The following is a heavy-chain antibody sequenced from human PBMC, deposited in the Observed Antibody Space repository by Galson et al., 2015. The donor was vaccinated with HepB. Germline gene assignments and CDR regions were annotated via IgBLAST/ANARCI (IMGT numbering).Heavy chain of an antibody. CDR3: ARARFESYYDSSGLRGGFDP. Sequence: SLRLSCAASGFTFSDYYMSWIRQAPGKGLEWVSYISSSSSYTNYADSVKGRFTISRDNAKNSLYLQMNSLRAEDTAVYYCARARFESYYDSSGLRGGFDPWGQGTLVTVSS. CDR2: ISSSSSYT. V-gene: IGHV3-11*06. D-gene: IGHD3-22*01. J-gene: IGHJ5*02. CDR1: GFTFSDYY.